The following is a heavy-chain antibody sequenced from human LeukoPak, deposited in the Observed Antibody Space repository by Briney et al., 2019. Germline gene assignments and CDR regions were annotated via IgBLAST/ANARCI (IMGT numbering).Heavy chain of an antibody. CDR2: MNPNSGNT. J-gene: IGHJ4*02. CDR1: GYTFTSYD. Sequence: ASVKVSCKASGYTFTSYDINWVRQATGQGLEWMGWMNPNSGNTGYAQKFQGRVTMTRNTSISTAYMELSSLRAEDTAVYYCARDGAELLWFGELSNFDYWGQGTLVTVSS. V-gene: IGHV1-8*01. CDR3: ARDGAELLWFGELSNFDY. D-gene: IGHD3-10*01.